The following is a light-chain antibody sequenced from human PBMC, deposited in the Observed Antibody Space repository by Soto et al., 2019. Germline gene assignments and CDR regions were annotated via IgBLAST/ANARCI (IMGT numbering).Light chain of an antibody. V-gene: IGKV3-20*01. CDR3: QQYDGAIT. CDR2: GAS. Sequence: EIVLTQSPNTLSLSPGESATLSCRASQSVSTSDLAWYQQKPDRAPRLLIYGASNRSTGLPHRFSGSGFGTDFTLTISRLEPEDVAAFSCQQYDGAITFGHGTGVEIE. CDR1: QSVSTSD. J-gene: IGKJ5*01.